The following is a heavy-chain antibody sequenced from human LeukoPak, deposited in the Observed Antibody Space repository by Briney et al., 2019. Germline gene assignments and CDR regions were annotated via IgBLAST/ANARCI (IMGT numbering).Heavy chain of an antibody. V-gene: IGHV5-51*01. CDR3: ARHTRDYYYCWGSYYNDY. CDR2: IYPGDSDS. Sequence: GESLQISCYGSGCHFISYWIGWVRQLPGKGREWMGIIYPGDSDSRYSPSFQGQVTISPDKTISTAYLQWSSQKASDTAKYYGARHTRDYYYCWGSYYNDYWVQGTLVTVSS. D-gene: IGHD3-10*01. J-gene: IGHJ4*02. CDR1: GCHFISYW.